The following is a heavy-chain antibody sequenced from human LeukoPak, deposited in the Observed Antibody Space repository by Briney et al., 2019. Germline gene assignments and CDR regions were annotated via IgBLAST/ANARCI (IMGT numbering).Heavy chain of an antibody. D-gene: IGHD3-9*01. Sequence: ASVKVSCKASGYTFTGYYMLSVRQAPGQGLEWMGWINPNSGGTNYAQKLQGRVTMATDTSTSTAYMELRSLRSDSTAVYYCARERAYYDILTGYDYWGQGTLVTVSS. CDR2: INPNSGGT. J-gene: IGHJ4*02. CDR1: GYTFTGYY. V-gene: IGHV1-2*02. CDR3: ARERAYYDILTGYDY.